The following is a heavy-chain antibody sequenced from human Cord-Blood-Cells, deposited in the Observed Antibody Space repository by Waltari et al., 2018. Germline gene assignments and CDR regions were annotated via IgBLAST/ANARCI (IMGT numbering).Heavy chain of an antibody. V-gene: IGHV1-69*01. CDR2: IIPIFGTA. CDR3: ARLVVYADAFDI. CDR1: GGTFSRYA. J-gene: IGHJ3*02. D-gene: IGHD2-8*02. Sequence: QVQLVQSGAEGKKPGSSVKVSCKASGGTFSRYAISWVRQAPGQGLEWMGGIIPIFGTANYAQKFQGRVTITADESTSTAYMELSSLRSEDTAVYYCARLVVYADAFDIWGQGTMVTVSS.